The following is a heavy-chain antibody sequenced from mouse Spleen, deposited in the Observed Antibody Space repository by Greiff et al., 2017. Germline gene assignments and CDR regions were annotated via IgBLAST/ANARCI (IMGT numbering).Heavy chain of an antibody. J-gene: IGHJ4*01. CDR1: GYTFTSYT. CDR2: INPSSGYT. CDR3: ARLGYGSPYYYAMDY. Sequence: VQLQQSGAELARPGASVKMSCKASGYTFTSYTMHWVKQRPGQGLEWIGYINPSSGYTKYNQKFKDKATLTADKSSSTAYMQLSSLTSEDSAVYYCARLGYGSPYYYAMDYWGQGTSVTVSS. V-gene: IGHV1-4*01. D-gene: IGHD2-1*01.